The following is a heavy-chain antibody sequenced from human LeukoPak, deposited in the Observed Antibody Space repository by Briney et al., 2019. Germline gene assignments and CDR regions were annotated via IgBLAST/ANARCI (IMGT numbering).Heavy chain of an antibody. CDR2: IYYSGST. V-gene: IGHV4-59*01. CDR1: GGSISSYY. Sequence: PLETLSLTCTVSGGSISSYYWSWIRQPPGKGLEWIGYIYYSGSTNYNPSLKSRVTISVDTSKNQFSLKLSSVTAADTAVYYCARGIAAAAYYFDYWGQATLVSFSS. D-gene: IGHD6-13*01. CDR3: ARGIAAAAYYFDY. J-gene: IGHJ4*02.